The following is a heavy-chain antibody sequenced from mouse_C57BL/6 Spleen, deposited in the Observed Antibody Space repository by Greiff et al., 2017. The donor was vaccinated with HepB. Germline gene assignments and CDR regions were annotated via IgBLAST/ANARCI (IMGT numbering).Heavy chain of an antibody. CDR2: IYPRSGNT. CDR3: ASNWERFAC. Sequence: VQLQQSGAELARPGASVKLSCKASGYTFTSYGISWVKQRTGQGLEWIGEIYPRSGNTYYNEKFKGKATLTSDKSSSTAYMELRSLTSEDSAVYFCASNWERFACWGQGTLVTVSA. V-gene: IGHV1-81*01. J-gene: IGHJ3*01. D-gene: IGHD4-1*01. CDR1: GYTFTSYG.